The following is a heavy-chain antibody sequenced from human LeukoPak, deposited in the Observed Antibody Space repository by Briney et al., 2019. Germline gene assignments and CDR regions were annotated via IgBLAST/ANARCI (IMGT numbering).Heavy chain of an antibody. V-gene: IGHV3-48*03. Sequence: GGSLRLSCAASGLTFSSYEMNWVRQAPGKGLEWVSYISSSGSTIYYADSVKGRFTISRDNAKNSLYLQMNSLRAEDTALYYCARDRLGYCSGGSCSVFDYWGQGTLVTVSS. J-gene: IGHJ4*02. CDR3: ARDRLGYCSGGSCSVFDY. CDR1: GLTFSSYE. D-gene: IGHD2-15*01. CDR2: ISSSGSTI.